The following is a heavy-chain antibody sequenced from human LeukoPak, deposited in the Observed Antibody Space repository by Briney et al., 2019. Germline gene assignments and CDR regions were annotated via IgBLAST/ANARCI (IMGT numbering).Heavy chain of an antibody. CDR3: ARESSWYGYFDY. CDR1: GLSLTTHG. V-gene: IGHV3-33*01. CDR2: IWYDGSNK. J-gene: IGHJ4*02. Sequence: GGSLRLSCAASGLSLTTHGMHWVRQAPGKGLEWVAVIWYDGSNKYYADSVKGRFTISRDNSKNTLYLQMSSLRAEDTAVYYCARESSWYGYFDYWGQGTLVTVSS. D-gene: IGHD6-13*01.